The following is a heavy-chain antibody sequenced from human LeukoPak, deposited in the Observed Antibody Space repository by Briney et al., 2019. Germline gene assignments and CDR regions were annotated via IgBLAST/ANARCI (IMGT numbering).Heavy chain of an antibody. J-gene: IGHJ4*02. CDR3: AREWRSGSYYYFDY. CDR2: VYYSGST. CDR1: GDSISSYY. Sequence: PSETLSLTCSVSGDSISSYYWSWIRQPPGKGLQWIGYVYYSGSTNYNPSLKSRVTISVDTSKNQFSLKLSSVTAADTAVYYCAREWRSGSYYYFDYWGQGTLVTVSS. V-gene: IGHV4-59*01. D-gene: IGHD1-26*01.